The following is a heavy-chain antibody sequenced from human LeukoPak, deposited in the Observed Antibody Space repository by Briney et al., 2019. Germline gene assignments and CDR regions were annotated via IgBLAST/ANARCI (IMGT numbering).Heavy chain of an antibody. Sequence: PGGSLRLSCVASGFTFSSYVMSWVRQAPGKGLEWVANIKQDGSVTQYVDSVKGRFTISRDNADHSLYLQMNSLRAEDTAVYYCARVVTIFGVENYYYYMDVWGKGTTVTVSS. V-gene: IGHV3-7*01. CDR2: IKQDGSVT. CDR3: ARVVTIFGVENYYYYMDV. CDR1: GFTFSSYV. D-gene: IGHD3-3*01. J-gene: IGHJ6*03.